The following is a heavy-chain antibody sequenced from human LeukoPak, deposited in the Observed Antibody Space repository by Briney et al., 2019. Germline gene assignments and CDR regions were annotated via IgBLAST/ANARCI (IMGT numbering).Heavy chain of an antibody. CDR2: ILSKVGGETT. J-gene: IGHJ4*02. CDR1: GFIFSQYS. V-gene: IGHV3-15*07. CDR3: TVNLVAAAIGY. D-gene: IGHD5-12*01. Sequence: PGGSLRLSCAASGFIFSQYSMNWVRQAPGKGPEWVGRILSKVGGETTDYAAPVKGRFIISRDDSKNTLYLQMDSLKTEDTAVYYCTVNLVAAAIGYWGQGTLVTVSS.